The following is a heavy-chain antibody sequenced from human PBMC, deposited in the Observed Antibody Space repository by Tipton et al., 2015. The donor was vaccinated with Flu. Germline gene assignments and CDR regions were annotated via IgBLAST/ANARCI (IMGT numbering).Heavy chain of an antibody. CDR3: ARGTAEYDTLTDHYGYWPDP. CDR2: IFDSGTS. D-gene: IGHD3-9*01. CDR1: GGSIVSGTSS. J-gene: IGHJ5*01. V-gene: IGHV4-30-2*01. Sequence: TLSLTCAVSGGSIVSGTSSWNWVRQPPGKGLEWVGYIFDSGTSYFNPSLRGRVSMSVDRTNNRFFLNLTSVTAADTAVYYCARGTAEYDTLTDHYGYWPDPWGQGTLVTVSS.